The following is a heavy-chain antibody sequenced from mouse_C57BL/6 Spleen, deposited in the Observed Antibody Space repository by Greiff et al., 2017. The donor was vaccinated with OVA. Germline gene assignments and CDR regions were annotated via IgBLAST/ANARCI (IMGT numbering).Heavy chain of an antibody. Sequence: VQLKESGPELVKPGASVKISCKASGYSFTSYYIHWVKQRPGQGLEWIGWIYPGSGNTKYNEKFKGKATLTADTSSSTAYMQLSSLTSEDSAVYYCARSDYGSSYKDWGQGTTLTVSS. J-gene: IGHJ2*01. V-gene: IGHV1-66*01. CDR1: GYSFTSYY. CDR2: IYPGSGNT. D-gene: IGHD1-1*01. CDR3: ARSDYGSSYKD.